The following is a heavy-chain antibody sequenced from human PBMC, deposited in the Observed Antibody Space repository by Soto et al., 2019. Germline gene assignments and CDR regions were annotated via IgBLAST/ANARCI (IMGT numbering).Heavy chain of an antibody. J-gene: IGHJ4*02. D-gene: IGHD5-18*01. CDR3: ARDGGERGYSYGYAGY. CDR2: IYYSGST. Sequence: LSETLSLTCTVSGGSVSSGSYYWSWIRQPPGKGLEWIGYIYYSGSTNYNPSLKSRVTISVDTSKNQFSLKLSSVTAADTAVYYCARDGGERGYSYGYAGYWGQGTLVTVSS. V-gene: IGHV4-61*01. CDR1: GGSVSSGSYY.